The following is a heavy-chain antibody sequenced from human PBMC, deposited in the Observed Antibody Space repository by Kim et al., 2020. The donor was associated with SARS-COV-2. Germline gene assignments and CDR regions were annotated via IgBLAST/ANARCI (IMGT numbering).Heavy chain of an antibody. CDR3: ARVGPGYGRRITMVRGVIIVFDP. Sequence: SETLSLTCAVYGGSFSGYYWSWIRQPPGKGLEWIGEINHSGSTNYNPSLKSRVTISVDTSKNQFSLKLSSVTAADTAVYYCARVGPGYGRRITMVRGVIIVFDPWGQGTLVTVSS. V-gene: IGHV4-34*01. J-gene: IGHJ5*02. CDR2: INHSGST. D-gene: IGHD3-10*01. CDR1: GGSFSGYY.